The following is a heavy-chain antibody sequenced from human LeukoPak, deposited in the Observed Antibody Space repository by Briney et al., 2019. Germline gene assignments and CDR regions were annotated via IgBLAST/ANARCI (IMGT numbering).Heavy chain of an antibody. CDR1: GYTFTSYY. Sequence: ASVKVSCKASGYTFTSYYMHWVRQAPGQGLEWMGIINPSGGSTTYAQKFQGRVTMARDTSTSTVYMELSSLRSEDTAVYYCARDTTDDMAYWGQGTLVTVSS. CDR2: INPSGGST. J-gene: IGHJ4*02. CDR3: ARDTTDDMAY. V-gene: IGHV1-46*01. D-gene: IGHD1-1*01.